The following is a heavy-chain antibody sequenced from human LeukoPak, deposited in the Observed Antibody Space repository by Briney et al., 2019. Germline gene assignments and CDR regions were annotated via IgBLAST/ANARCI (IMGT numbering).Heavy chain of an antibody. J-gene: IGHJ4*02. D-gene: IGHD2-2*01. Sequence: ASVKVSCKASGYTLTGYYMHWVRQAPGQGLEWMGWINPNSGGTNYAQKFQGRVTMTRDTSISTAYMELSRLRSDDTAVYYCARVLYVCSSTSCPLDYWGQGTLVTVSS. V-gene: IGHV1-2*02. CDR3: ARVLYVCSSTSCPLDY. CDR1: GYTLTGYY. CDR2: INPNSGGT.